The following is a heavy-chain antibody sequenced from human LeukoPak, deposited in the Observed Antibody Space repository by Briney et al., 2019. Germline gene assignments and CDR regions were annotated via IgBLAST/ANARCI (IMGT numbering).Heavy chain of an antibody. Sequence: SVKVSCKASGFTFSNSAVQWVRQARGQRLEWIGWIAVGSGNTNYAQKFQERVTITRDMSTSTAYMELSSLRSEDTAVYYCAVDVIYESDWGQGTLVTVSS. CDR3: AVDVIYESD. CDR1: GFTFSNSA. V-gene: IGHV1-58*01. CDR2: IAVGSGNT. D-gene: IGHD2/OR15-2a*01. J-gene: IGHJ4*02.